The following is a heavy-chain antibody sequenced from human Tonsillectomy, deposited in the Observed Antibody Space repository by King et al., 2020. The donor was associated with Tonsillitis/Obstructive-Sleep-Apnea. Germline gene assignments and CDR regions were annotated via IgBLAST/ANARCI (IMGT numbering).Heavy chain of an antibody. J-gene: IGHJ6*02. Sequence: VQLVQSGAEVKKPGESLRISCQGSGYSFSNYWISWVRQMPGKGLEWMGRIEPSDSYVNSSPSFQGHVSISVDRSINTAYLQWSSLKASDTAIYYCARLVDTAMDSDFYYGMDVWGQGTTVTVSS. CDR1: GYSFSNYW. D-gene: IGHD5-18*01. CDR2: IEPSDSYV. V-gene: IGHV5-10-1*03. CDR3: ARLVDTAMDSDFYYGMDV.